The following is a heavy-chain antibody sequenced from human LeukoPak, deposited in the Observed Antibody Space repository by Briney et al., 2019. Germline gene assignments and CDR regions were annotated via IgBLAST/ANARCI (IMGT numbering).Heavy chain of an antibody. J-gene: IGHJ5*02. CDR2: IIPTFGTA. CDR1: GGTFSSYA. V-gene: IGHV1-69*06. D-gene: IGHD6-13*01. Sequence: SVKVSCKASGGTFSSYAISWVRQAPGQGLEWMGGIIPTFGTANYAQKFQGRVTITADKSTSTAYMELSSLRSEDTAVYYCARDHRGIAADWFDPWGQGTLVTVSS. CDR3: ARDHRGIAADWFDP.